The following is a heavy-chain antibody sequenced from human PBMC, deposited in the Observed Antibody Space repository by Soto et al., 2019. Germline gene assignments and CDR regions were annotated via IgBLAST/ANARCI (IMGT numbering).Heavy chain of an antibody. CDR2: ISYDGSHE. V-gene: IGHV3-30*04. D-gene: IGHD6-19*01. Sequence: QVHLVESGGGVVQPGTSLRLSCAASGFIFREYAMHWVRQAPSKGLDWVAVISYDGSHEDYADSVKGRFTISRDNSKDTLYLQANSLRNEDTATYYCARDLGAVAALDSWGQGTLVTVSS. CDR1: GFIFREYA. CDR3: ARDLGAVAALDS. J-gene: IGHJ4*02.